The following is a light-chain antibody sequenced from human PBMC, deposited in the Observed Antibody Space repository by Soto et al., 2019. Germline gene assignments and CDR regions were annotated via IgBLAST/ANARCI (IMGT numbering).Light chain of an antibody. V-gene: IGKV3-11*01. CDR3: QHRSNWPWT. CDR2: EAS. J-gene: IGKJ1*01. Sequence: EIVLTQSPATLSLSPGERATLSCRASQSINTSLLWYRQKPGQAPRLLIYEASTRATGIPARFSGSGSVTGFTLTISSLEPEDFALYYCQHRSNWPWTFGRGTKMDIQ. CDR1: QSINTS.